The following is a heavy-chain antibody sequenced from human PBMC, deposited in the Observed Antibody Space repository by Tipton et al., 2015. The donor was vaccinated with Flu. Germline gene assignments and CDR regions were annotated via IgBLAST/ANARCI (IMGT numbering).Heavy chain of an antibody. V-gene: IGHV4-59*01. J-gene: IGHJ6*02. Sequence: LRLSCTVSGGSISSYYWSWIRQPPGKGLEWIGYIYYSGSTNYNPSLKSRVTISVDTSKNQFSLKLSSVTAADTAVYYCARDRGLYGMDVWGQGTTVTVSS. CDR3: ARDRGLYGMDV. CDR2: IYYSGST. CDR1: GGSISSYY. D-gene: IGHD3-10*01.